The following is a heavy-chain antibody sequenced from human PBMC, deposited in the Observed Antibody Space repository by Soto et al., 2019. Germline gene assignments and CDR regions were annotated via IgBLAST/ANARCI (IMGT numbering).Heavy chain of an antibody. Sequence: QVQLVQSGAEVKRPGASLKVSCKASGYTFTSYGINWVRQAPGQGLEWIGWISPYPGNTNYAQEFQGRVTMTAYTATGTGYMELRRLRSDDTTVYYWGRDESKAVTGNYYYYGMDVWGQGTSVTGSS. CDR3: GRDESKAVTGNYYYYGMDV. CDR2: ISPYPGNT. CDR1: GYTFTSYG. J-gene: IGHJ6*02. V-gene: IGHV1-18*04. D-gene: IGHD6-19*01.